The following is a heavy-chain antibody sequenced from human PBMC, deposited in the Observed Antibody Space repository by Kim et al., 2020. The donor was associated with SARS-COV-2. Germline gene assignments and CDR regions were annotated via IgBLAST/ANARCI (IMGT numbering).Heavy chain of an antibody. CDR3: ARSFVGGDWADY. J-gene: IGHJ4*02. CDR2: ISSSSSYI. CDR1: GFTFSSYS. V-gene: IGHV3-21*01. Sequence: GGSLRLSCAASGFTFSSYSMNWVRQAPGKGLEWVSSISSSSSYIYYADSVKGRFTISRDNAKNSLYLQMNSLRAEDTAVYYCARSFVGGDWADYWGQGTLVTVSS. D-gene: IGHD2-21*02.